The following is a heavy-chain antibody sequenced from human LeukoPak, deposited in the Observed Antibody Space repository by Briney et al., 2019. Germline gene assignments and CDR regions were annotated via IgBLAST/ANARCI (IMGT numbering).Heavy chain of an antibody. J-gene: IGHJ5*02. V-gene: IGHV3-11*01. CDR3: ARAPLSSRQSNWFDP. CDR2: ISSSGDTI. Sequence: GGSLRLSCAASGFTFSDYYMTWIRQAPVKGLEWVSYISSSGDTIYYADSVKGRFPISRDNAKNSLSLQMNSLRAEDTAVYYCARAPLSSRQSNWFDPWGQGTLVTVSS. D-gene: IGHD6-19*01. CDR1: GFTFSDYY.